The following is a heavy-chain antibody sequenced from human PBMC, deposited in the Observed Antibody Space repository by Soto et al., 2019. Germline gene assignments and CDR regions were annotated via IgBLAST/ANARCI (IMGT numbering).Heavy chain of an antibody. CDR1: GFTVSINY. CDR3: ARYSSGWGNTYFDY. Sequence: EVQLVEAGGGLVQPGGSPRLSCAASGFTVSINYMSWVRQAPGKGLEWVSVIYSGGSTYYSDSVKGRFTISRDNSKNTLYLQMNSLRGEDTAVYYCARYSSGWGNTYFDYWGQGTLVTVSS. J-gene: IGHJ4*02. V-gene: IGHV3-66*01. D-gene: IGHD6-19*01. CDR2: IYSGGST.